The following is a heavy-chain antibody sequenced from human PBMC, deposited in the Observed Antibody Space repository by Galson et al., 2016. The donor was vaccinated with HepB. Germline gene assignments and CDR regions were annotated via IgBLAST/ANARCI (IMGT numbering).Heavy chain of an antibody. Sequence: SLRLSCAASGFNFGDSYMSWLRQAPGKGLEWISCITGSGTVLFYADSVKGRFTISRDNARNSLYLHLNSLRAEDTAVYYCARGHYEVWGQGTLVTVSS. CDR2: ITGSGTVL. V-gene: IGHV3-11*01. CDR1: GFNFGDSY. CDR3: ARGHYEV. D-gene: IGHD3-3*01. J-gene: IGHJ4*02.